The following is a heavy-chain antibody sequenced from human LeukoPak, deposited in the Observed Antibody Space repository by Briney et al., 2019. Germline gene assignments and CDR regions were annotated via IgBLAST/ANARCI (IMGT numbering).Heavy chain of an antibody. CDR3: ARDRGVVGATPVDY. Sequence: ASVKVSCKASGGTFSSYAISWVRQAPGQGLEWMGWISAYNGNTNYAQKLQGRVTMTTDTSTSTAYMELRSLRSDDTAVYYCARDRGVVGATPVDYWGQGTLVTVSS. J-gene: IGHJ4*02. CDR2: ISAYNGNT. D-gene: IGHD1-26*01. V-gene: IGHV1-18*01. CDR1: GGTFSSYA.